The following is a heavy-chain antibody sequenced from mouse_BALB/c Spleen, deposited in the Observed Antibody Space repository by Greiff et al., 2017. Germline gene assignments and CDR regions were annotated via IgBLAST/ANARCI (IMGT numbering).Heavy chain of an antibody. CDR1: GYTFTSYW. J-gene: IGHJ2*01. CDR3: ARITNWGYFDY. CDR2: IDPSDSYT. V-gene: IGHV1-69*02. D-gene: IGHD4-1*01. Sequence: QVQLQQSGAELVKPGASVKLSCKASGYTFTSYWMHWVKQRPGQGLEWIGEIDPSDSYTNYNQKFKGKATLTVDKSSSTAYMQLSSLTSEDSAVYYCARITNWGYFDYWGQGTTLTVSS.